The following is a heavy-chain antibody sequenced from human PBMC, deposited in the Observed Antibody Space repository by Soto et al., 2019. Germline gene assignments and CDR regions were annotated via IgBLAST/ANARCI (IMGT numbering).Heavy chain of an antibody. CDR1: GGSISSGGYY. J-gene: IGHJ6*02. Sequence: PSETLSLTCTVSGGSISSGGYYWSWIRQHPGKGLEWLRSIYYSCSTYYHPSLQSRVTISVDTSKNQFSLKLSSVTAADTAVYYCARESLTLADGVMHYYYGMDVWGQGTTVTVSS. D-gene: IGHD2-8*01. V-gene: IGHV4-31*03. CDR2: IYYSCST. CDR3: ARESLTLADGVMHYYYGMDV.